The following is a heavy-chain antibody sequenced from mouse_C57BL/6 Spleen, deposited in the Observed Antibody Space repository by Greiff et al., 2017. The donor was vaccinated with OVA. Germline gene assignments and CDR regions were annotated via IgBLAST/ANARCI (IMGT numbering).Heavy chain of an antibody. J-gene: IGHJ1*03. CDR2: INYGGSST. Sequence: EVQLVESEGGLVQPGSSMKLSCTASGFTFSDYYMAWVRQVPEKGLEWVANINYGGSSTYYLDSLKSRFIISRDNAKNILYLQMSSLKSEDTATYYCARDLLSGYYWYFDVWGTGTTVTVSS. V-gene: IGHV5-16*01. D-gene: IGHD2-2*01. CDR1: GFTFSDYY. CDR3: ARDLLSGYYWYFDV.